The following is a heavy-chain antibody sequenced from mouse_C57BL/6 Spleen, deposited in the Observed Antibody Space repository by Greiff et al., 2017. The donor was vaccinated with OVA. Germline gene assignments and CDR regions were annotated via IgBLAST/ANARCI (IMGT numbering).Heavy chain of an antibody. D-gene: IGHD1-1*01. CDR1: GFTFTDYY. CDR2: IRNKANGYTT. J-gene: IGHJ2*01. Sequence: EVQRVESGGGLVQPGGSLSLSCAASGFTFTDYYMSWVRQPPGKALEWLGFIRNKANGYTTEYSASVKGRFTISRDNSQSILYLQMNALRAEDSATYYCARSIYYYGSSIDYWGQGTTLTVSS. V-gene: IGHV7-3*01. CDR3: ARSIYYYGSSIDY.